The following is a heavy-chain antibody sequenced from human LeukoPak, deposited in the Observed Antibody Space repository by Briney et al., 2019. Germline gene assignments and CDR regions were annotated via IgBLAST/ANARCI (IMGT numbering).Heavy chain of an antibody. CDR2: IGGSGITT. D-gene: IGHD1-14*01. CDR1: GFIFNNYA. CDR3: ARVRPHFDY. Sequence: GGSLRLSCAASGFIFNNYAMHWVRQAPGKGLEWVSTIGGSGITTFYADSVKGRFTISRDNSKNAVFLQVNSLRAEDMAIYYCARVRPHFDYWGQGTLVTVSS. J-gene: IGHJ4*02. V-gene: IGHV3-23*01.